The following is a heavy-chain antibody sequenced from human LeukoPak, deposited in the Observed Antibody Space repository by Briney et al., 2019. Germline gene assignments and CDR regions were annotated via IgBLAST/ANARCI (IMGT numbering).Heavy chain of an antibody. V-gene: IGHV3-53*01. CDR2: IYSGRNT. CDR3: ARQTRTVDY. J-gene: IGHJ4*02. Sequence: GGSLRLSCTVSGFNVSSNSMSWLRQAPGKGRAGVSFIYSGRNTHYSDSVKDRFTISSDNYKNTLYLQMNSLRADDTPVYYFARQTRTVDYWGQGTLVTVSS. CDR1: GFNVSSNS. D-gene: IGHD4-17*01.